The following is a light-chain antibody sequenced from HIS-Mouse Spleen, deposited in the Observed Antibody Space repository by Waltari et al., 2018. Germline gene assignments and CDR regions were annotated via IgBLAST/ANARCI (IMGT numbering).Light chain of an antibody. V-gene: IGLV4-69*01. J-gene: IGLJ3*02. Sequence: QLVLTQSPSASASLGASVKLTCTLSIRHSSYAIAWPQQQPEKGPRYLMKLNSDGSHSKGDGIPDRFSGSSSGAERYLTISSLQSEDEADYYCQTWGTGIQVFGGGTKLTVL. CDR1: IRHSSYA. CDR2: LNSDGSH. CDR3: QTWGTGIQV.